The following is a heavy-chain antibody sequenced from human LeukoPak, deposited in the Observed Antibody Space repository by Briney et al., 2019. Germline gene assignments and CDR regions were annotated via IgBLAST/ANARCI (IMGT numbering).Heavy chain of an antibody. CDR1: GGSISSSSYY. J-gene: IGHJ4*02. D-gene: IGHD3-10*01. CDR3: ARQRGSGSSH. CDR2: IYYSGST. Sequence: SETLSLTCTVSGGSISSSSYYWGWIRQPPGKGLEWIGSIYYSGSTYYNPSLKSRVTISVDTSKNQFSLKLSSVTAADTAVYYCARQRGSGSSHWGQGTLVTVSS. V-gene: IGHV4-39*01.